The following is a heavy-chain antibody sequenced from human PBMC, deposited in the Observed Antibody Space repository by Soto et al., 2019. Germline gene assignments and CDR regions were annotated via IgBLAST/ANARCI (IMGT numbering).Heavy chain of an antibody. J-gene: IGHJ5*02. V-gene: IGHV3-23*01. CDR3: AREPITARYSDFWRGPPWFDP. CDR1: GFTFSSYA. Sequence: EVQLLESGGGFIQPGGSLRLSCATSGFTFSSYAMSWVRQAPGKGLEWVASITGSGGSSYHADSVKGRFTISRDNSRSTLLPQMNSLRAEGTALYFCAREPITARYSDFWRGPPWFDPWGQGILVTVSS. D-gene: IGHD3-3*01. CDR2: ITGSGGSS.